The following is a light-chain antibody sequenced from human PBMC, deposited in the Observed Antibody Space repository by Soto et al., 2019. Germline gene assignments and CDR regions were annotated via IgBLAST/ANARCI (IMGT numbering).Light chain of an antibody. CDR3: SSYDGTNNYV. J-gene: IGLJ1*01. CDR2: GVN. CDR1: SSDVGGYDY. V-gene: IGLV2-8*01. Sequence: QSALTQPPSASGSPGQSVTISCTGTSSDVGGYDYVSWHQQHPGKAPKVIIYGVNKRPSGVPDRFSGSKSGNTASLTVSGLQPEDEADHYCSSYDGTNNYVFGIGTKVTV.